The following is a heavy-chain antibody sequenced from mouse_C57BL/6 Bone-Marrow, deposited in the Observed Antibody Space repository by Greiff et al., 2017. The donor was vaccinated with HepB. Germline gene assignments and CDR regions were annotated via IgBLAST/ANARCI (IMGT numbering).Heavy chain of an antibody. Sequence: EVQRVESGGGLVQPGESLKLSCESNEYEFPSHDMSWVRKTPEKRLELVAALNSDGGSTYYPDTMERRFIISRDNTKKTLYLQMSSLRSEYTALYYCARVYDGYWYFDVWGTGTTVTVSS. D-gene: IGHD2-3*01. CDR1: EYEFPSHD. CDR3: ARVYDGYWYFDV. CDR2: LNSDGGST. V-gene: IGHV5-2*01. J-gene: IGHJ1*03.